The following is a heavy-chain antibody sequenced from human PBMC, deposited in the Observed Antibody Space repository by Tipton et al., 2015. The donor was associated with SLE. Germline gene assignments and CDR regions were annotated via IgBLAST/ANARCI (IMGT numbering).Heavy chain of an antibody. Sequence: GSLRLSCAASGFTVSSNYMSWVRQAPGKGLEWVSIIYSDSSGTYYADSVKGRFTISRDNSKDTLYLQMSSLRAEDTAVYYCAKSLRYSHGNDAFDIWGQGTMVFVSS. CDR1: GFTVSSNY. CDR3: AKSLRYSHGNDAFDI. J-gene: IGHJ3*02. V-gene: IGHV3-23*03. CDR2: IYSDSSGT. D-gene: IGHD5-18*01.